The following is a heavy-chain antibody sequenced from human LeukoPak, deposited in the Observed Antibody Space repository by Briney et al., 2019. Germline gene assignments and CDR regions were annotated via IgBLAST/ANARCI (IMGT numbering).Heavy chain of an antibody. Sequence: SETLSLTSAVYGGAFSGYYWSSIRHPPGKGLERIGEINHSGNTNYNPSLKSRVTISVDTSKIQFSLKLSSVTAADTAVYYCARFQGTPRLAVAGTVIGYNWFDPWGQGTLVTVSS. J-gene: IGHJ5*02. CDR1: GGAFSGYY. D-gene: IGHD6-19*01. CDR2: INHSGNT. V-gene: IGHV4-34*01. CDR3: ARFQGTPRLAVAGTVIGYNWFDP.